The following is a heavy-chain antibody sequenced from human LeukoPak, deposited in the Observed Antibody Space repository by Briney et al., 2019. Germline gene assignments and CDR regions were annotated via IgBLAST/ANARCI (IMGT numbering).Heavy chain of an antibody. CDR3: ARGPSVAAHLDY. CDR1: GGSISSNNW. J-gene: IGHJ4*02. V-gene: IGHV4-4*02. Sequence: SETLSLTCAVSGGSISSNNWWSWVRQPPGKGLEWIGEIYHHGATNYNPSLKSRVTLSVDKSKNQFSLELSSVTTADTAVYYCARGPSVAAHLDYWGQGTLVTVSS. CDR2: IYHHGAT. D-gene: IGHD5-12*01.